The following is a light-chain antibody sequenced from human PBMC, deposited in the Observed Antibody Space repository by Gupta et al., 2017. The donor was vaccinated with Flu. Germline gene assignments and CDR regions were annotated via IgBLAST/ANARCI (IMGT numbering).Light chain of an antibody. J-gene: IGLJ3*02. V-gene: IGLV1-40*01. CDR3: QSYDSSLSSSV. CDR1: SSTIGASYD. CDR2: GNS. Sequence: QSMLTQPPSVSADPGQRVTISCTESSSTIGASYDVHWYHQLPGTAPKLLIYGNSNRPSGVPDRFSGSKSGTSASLAITGLQAEDEADYYCQSYDSSLSSSVFGGGTKLTVL.